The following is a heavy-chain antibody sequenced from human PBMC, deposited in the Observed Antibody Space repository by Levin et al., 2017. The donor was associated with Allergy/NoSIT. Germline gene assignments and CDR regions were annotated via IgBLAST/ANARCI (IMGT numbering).Heavy chain of an antibody. V-gene: IGHV4-34*01. Sequence: SQTLSLTCAVYGGSFSGSYWSWIRQPPGKGLEWIGEINHSGSTNYNPSLKSRVTISVDTSKNQFSLKLSSVTAADTAVYYCARGSYDSPIVVVNLAFDIWGQGTMVTVSS. D-gene: IGHD3-22*01. CDR3: ARGSYDSPIVVVNLAFDI. CDR1: GGSFSGSY. CDR2: INHSGST. J-gene: IGHJ3*02.